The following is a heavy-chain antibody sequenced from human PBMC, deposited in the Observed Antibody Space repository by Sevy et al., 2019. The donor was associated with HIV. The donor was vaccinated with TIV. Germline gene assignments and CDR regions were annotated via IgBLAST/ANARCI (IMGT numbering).Heavy chain of an antibody. Sequence: GGYLRLSCAASGFTFSSYGMHWVRQAPGKGLEWVAVIWYDGSNKYYADSVKGRFTISRDNSKNTLYLQMNSLRAEDTAVFYCAKHGQIALTGGLYMDVWGKGTTVFVSS. CDR1: GFTFSSYG. CDR2: IWYDGSNK. CDR3: AKHGQIALTGGLYMDV. D-gene: IGHD6-19*01. V-gene: IGHV3-33*04. J-gene: IGHJ6*03.